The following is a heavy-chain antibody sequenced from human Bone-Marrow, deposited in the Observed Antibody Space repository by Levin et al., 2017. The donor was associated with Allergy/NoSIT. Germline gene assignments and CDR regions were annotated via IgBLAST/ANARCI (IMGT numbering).Heavy chain of an antibody. CDR2: IKQDGSEK. CDR3: ARISTSCYFDP. CDR1: GFTFSSYW. Sequence: GESLKISCAASGFTFSSYWMSWVRQAPGKGLEWVANIKQDGSEKYYVDSVKGRFTISRDNAKNSLYLQMNSLRAEDTAVYYCARISTSCYFDPWGQGTLVTVSS. V-gene: IGHV3-7*01. D-gene: IGHD2-2*01. J-gene: IGHJ5*02.